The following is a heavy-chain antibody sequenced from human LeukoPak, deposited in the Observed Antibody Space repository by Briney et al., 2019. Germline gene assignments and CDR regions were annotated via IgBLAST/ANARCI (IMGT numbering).Heavy chain of an antibody. V-gene: IGHV4-31*03. D-gene: IGHD3-16*01. J-gene: IGHJ6*02. Sequence: SQTLSLTCTVSGGSISSGVYYWSWIRQHPGKGLEWIGYIYYSGSTYYNPSLKSRVTISVDTSKNQFSLKLSSVTAADTAVYYCARVRFNPPSAYYYYGMDVWGQGTTVTVSS. CDR3: ARVRFNPPSAYYYYGMDV. CDR2: IYYSGST. CDR1: GGSISSGVYY.